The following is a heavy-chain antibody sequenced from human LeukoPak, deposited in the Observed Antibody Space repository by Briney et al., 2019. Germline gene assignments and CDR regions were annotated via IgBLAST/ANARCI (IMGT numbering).Heavy chain of an antibody. J-gene: IGHJ4*02. D-gene: IGHD3-10*01. Sequence: GASVKVSCKASGYTFTSYGISWVRQAPGQGLEWMGWISAYNGNTNYAQKLQGRVTMTTDTSTSTAYMELRRLRSDDTAVYYCARSIATGYGESQYDYWGQATLVTVSS. CDR2: ISAYNGNT. V-gene: IGHV1-18*01. CDR1: GYTFTSYG. CDR3: ARSIATGYGESQYDY.